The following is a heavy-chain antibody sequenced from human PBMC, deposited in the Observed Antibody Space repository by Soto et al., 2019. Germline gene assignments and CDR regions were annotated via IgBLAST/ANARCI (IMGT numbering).Heavy chain of an antibody. J-gene: IGHJ6*02. CDR3: ARFIVVVPAATPPYYYGMDV. D-gene: IGHD2-2*01. CDR2: IIPIFGTA. Sequence: ASVKVSCKASGGTFSSYAISWVRQAPGQGLEWMGGIIPIFGTANYAQKFQGRVTITADESTSTAYMELSSLRSEDTAVYYCARFIVVVPAATPPYYYGMDVWGQGTTVTVSS. CDR1: GGTFSSYA. V-gene: IGHV1-69*13.